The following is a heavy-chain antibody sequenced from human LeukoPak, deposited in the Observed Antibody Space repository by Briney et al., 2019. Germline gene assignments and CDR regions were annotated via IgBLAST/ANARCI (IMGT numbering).Heavy chain of an antibody. V-gene: IGHV3-7*01. Sequence: GGSLRLSCTASGFTFSNYWMTWVRRAPEKGLECVATIKEDGTEKYYADSVKGRFTISRDNAKESLYLQMDGLRAEDTAIYYCVRALTTGSGCWGQGTLVTVSS. CDR1: GFTFSNYW. CDR2: IKEDGTEK. J-gene: IGHJ4*02. D-gene: IGHD6-19*01. CDR3: VRALTTGSGC.